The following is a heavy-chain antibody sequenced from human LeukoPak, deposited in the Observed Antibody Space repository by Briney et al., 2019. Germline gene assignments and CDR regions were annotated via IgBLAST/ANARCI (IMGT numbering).Heavy chain of an antibody. CDR2: ICYSGST. V-gene: IGHV4-31*03. Sequence: PSETLSLTCTVSGGSISSGGYYWSWIRQHPGKGLEWIGYICYSGSTYYNPSLKSRVTISVDTSKNQFSLKLSSVTAADTAVYYCARVGSDGDAFDIWGQGTMVTVSS. CDR1: GGSISSGGYY. D-gene: IGHD6-19*01. CDR3: ARVGSDGDAFDI. J-gene: IGHJ3*02.